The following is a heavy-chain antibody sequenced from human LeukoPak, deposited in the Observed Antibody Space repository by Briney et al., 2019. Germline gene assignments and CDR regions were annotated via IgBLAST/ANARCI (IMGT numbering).Heavy chain of an antibody. D-gene: IGHD3-16*02. CDR3: ARATIMITFGGVIAREYFDY. J-gene: IGHJ4*02. CDR2: INHSGST. V-gene: IGHV4-34*01. CDR1: GGSFSGYY. Sequence: PSETLSLTCAVYGGSFSGYYWSWIRQPPGKGLEWIGEINHSGSTNYNPSLKSRVTISVDTSKNQFSLKLSSVTAADTAVYYCARATIMITFGGVIAREYFDYWGQGTLVTVSS.